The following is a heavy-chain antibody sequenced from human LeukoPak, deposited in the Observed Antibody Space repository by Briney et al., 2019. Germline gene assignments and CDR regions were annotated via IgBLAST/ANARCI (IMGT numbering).Heavy chain of an antibody. Sequence: SETLSLICAVYGGSFSGYYWSWIRQPPGKGLEWIGEINHSGSTNYNPSLKSRVTISVDTSKNQFSLKLSSVTAADTAVYYCARGQNSYYGRSTHYYFDYWGQGTLVTVSS. CDR3: ARGQNSYYGRSTHYYFDY. CDR1: GGSFSGYY. D-gene: IGHD3-22*01. J-gene: IGHJ4*02. CDR2: INHSGST. V-gene: IGHV4-34*01.